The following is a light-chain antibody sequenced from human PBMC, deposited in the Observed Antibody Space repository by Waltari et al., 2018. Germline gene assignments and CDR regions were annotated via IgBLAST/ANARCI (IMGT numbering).Light chain of an antibody. CDR2: GAS. CDR1: QSVSSN. CDR3: QQYNNWPGFT. Sequence: EIVMTQSPATLSVSPGERATLPCRASQSVSSNLAWYQQKPGQAPRPLIYGASTRATGIPARFSGSGSGTEFTLTISSLQSEDFAVYYCQQYNNWPGFTFGPGTKVDIK. V-gene: IGKV3-15*01. J-gene: IGKJ3*01.